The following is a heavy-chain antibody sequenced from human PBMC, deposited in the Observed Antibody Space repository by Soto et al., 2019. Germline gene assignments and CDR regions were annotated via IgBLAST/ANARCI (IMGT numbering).Heavy chain of an antibody. CDR1: GFTFSHYE. J-gene: IGHJ4*02. V-gene: IGHV3-48*03. CDR3: ARGPPLDY. Sequence: LRLSCAASGFTFSHYEVNWVRQAPGKGLEWVSYISSSDSTIYYADSVKGRFTISRDNAKNSLYLQMNSLRAEDTAVYYCARGPPLDYWGQGTLVTVSS. CDR2: ISSSDSTI.